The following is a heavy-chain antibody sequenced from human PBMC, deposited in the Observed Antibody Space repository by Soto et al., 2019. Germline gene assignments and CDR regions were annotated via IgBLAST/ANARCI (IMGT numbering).Heavy chain of an antibody. CDR2: IYYSGST. D-gene: IGHD2-2*01. CDR1: GGSISSDY. J-gene: IGHJ6*03. V-gene: IGHV4-59*01. CDR3: ARSVVVPAATFYYYYMDV. Sequence: LSLTCTVSGGSISSDYWSWIRQPPGKGLEWIGYIYYSGSTNYNPSLKSRVTISVDTSKNQFSLKLTSVTAADTALYFCARSVVVPAATFYYYYMDVWGRGTTVTVSS.